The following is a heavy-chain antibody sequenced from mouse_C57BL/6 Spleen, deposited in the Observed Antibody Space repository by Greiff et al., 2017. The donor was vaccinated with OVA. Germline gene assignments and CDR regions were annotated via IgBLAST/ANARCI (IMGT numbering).Heavy chain of an antibody. D-gene: IGHD1-1*01. CDR2: IYPRDGST. V-gene: IGHV1-85*01. CDR3: ARGAVVEDWYFDV. J-gene: IGHJ1*03. CDR1: GYTFTSYD. Sequence: QVHVKQSGPELVKPGASVKLSCKASGYTFTSYDINWVKQRPGQGLEWIGWIYPRDGSTKYNKKFKGKATLTVDTSSSTAYMELHSLTSEDSAVYFCARGAVVEDWYFDVWGTGTTVTVSS.